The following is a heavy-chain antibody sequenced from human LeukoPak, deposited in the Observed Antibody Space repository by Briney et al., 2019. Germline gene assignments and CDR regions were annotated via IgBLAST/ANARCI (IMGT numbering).Heavy chain of an antibody. CDR3: ARSSSWNGGIGYYFDY. CDR2: IWYDGSNK. Sequence: PGGSLRLSCAASGFTFSSHGMHWVRQAPGKGLEWVAVIWYDGSNKYYVDSVKGRFTISRDNSKNTLYLQMNSLRAEDTAVYYCARSSSWNGGIGYYFDYWGQGTLVTVSS. V-gene: IGHV3-33*08. D-gene: IGHD6-13*01. J-gene: IGHJ4*02. CDR1: GFTFSSHG.